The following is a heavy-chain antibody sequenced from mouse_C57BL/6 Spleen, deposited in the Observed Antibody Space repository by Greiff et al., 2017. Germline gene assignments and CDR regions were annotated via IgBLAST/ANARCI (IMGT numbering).Heavy chain of an antibody. D-gene: IGHD1-1*01. J-gene: IGHJ2*01. Sequence: VQLQQSGPELVKPGASVKIPCKASGYTFTDYNMDWVKQSHGKSLEWIGDINPNNGGTIYNQKFKGKATLTVDKSSSTAHMELRSLTSEDTAVYYCARSGLDYGSSYDYWGQGTTLTVSS. CDR2: INPNNGGT. V-gene: IGHV1-18*01. CDR1: GYTFTDYN. CDR3: ARSGLDYGSSYDY.